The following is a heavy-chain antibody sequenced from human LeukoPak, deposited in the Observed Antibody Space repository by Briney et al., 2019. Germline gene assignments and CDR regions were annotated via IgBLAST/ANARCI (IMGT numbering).Heavy chain of an antibody. CDR1: GGSISSYY. Sequence: PSETLSLTCTVSGGSISSYYWSWIRQPPGKGLEWIGYIYYSGSTNYNPSLKSRVTISVDTSKNQFSLKLSSVTAVDTAMYYCARGEAVANSFDYWGQGTLVIVSS. V-gene: IGHV4-59*01. D-gene: IGHD6-19*01. J-gene: IGHJ4*02. CDR3: ARGEAVANSFDY. CDR2: IYYSGST.